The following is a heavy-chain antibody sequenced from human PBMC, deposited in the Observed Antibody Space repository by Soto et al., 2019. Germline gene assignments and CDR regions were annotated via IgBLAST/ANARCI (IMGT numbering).Heavy chain of an antibody. Sequence: QVQLVESGGGVVQPGRSLRLSCAASGFTFSSYGMHWVRQAPGKGLEWVAVIWYDGSNKYYADSVKGRFTISRDKSKNTLYLQMTSLRAEDTAVYYCAREGLSLGLLWGQGTLVTVSS. J-gene: IGHJ4*02. CDR1: GFTFSSYG. V-gene: IGHV3-33*01. D-gene: IGHD1-26*01. CDR3: AREGLSLGLL. CDR2: IWYDGSNK.